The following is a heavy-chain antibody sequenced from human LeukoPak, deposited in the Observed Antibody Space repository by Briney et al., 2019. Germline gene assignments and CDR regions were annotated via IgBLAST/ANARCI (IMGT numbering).Heavy chain of an antibody. Sequence: SETLSLTCTVSGGSISTYYWSWIRQPPGKGVEWIGYIYFSGSTDYNPSLKSRVTISVDTSNNQFSLKLSSVTAADTAVYYCAGYSSGWYVDYWGQGTLVTVSS. CDR1: GGSISTYY. CDR3: AGYSSGWYVDY. V-gene: IGHV4-59*01. J-gene: IGHJ4*02. D-gene: IGHD6-19*01. CDR2: IYFSGST.